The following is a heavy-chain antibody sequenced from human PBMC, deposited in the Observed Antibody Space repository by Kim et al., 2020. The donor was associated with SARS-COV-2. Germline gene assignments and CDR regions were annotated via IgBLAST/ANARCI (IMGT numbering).Heavy chain of an antibody. CDR2: ISRNSDNT. V-gene: IGHV3-20*04. CDR1: GFTFGDYY. CDR3: VRGCAGGPCYLYF. J-gene: IGHJ2*01. Sequence: GGSLRLSCAASGFTFGDYYMSWVRQAPGKGLEWFSCISRNSDNTGYADSVKGRFTISRDNAKNSLFLQMNSPRAEDTALYYCVRGCAGGPCYLYF. D-gene: IGHD2-21*01.